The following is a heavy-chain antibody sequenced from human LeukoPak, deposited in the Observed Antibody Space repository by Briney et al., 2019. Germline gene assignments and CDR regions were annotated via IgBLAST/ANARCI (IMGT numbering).Heavy chain of an antibody. D-gene: IGHD3-10*01. Sequence: GGSLRLSCAASGFTFTNYDIHWVRQAPGKGLEWVAFIRYDGSNKYYADSVKGRFTISRDNSKNTLYLQMNSLRAEDTAVYYCAKDLTGIGRFDPWGQGTLVTVSS. CDR2: IRYDGSNK. CDR3: AKDLTGIGRFDP. J-gene: IGHJ5*02. V-gene: IGHV3-30*02. CDR1: GFTFTNYD.